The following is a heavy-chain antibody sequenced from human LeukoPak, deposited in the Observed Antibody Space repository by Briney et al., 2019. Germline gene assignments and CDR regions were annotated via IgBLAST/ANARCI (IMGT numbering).Heavy chain of an antibody. Sequence: SETLSLTCTVSGRSISSYYWNWIRQPAGKGLEWIGRVYTSGSTNYNPSLKSRVTMSLDTSKNQFSLRLTSVTAADTAVYYCARTHGYDIFSYWGQGTLVTVSS. CDR2: VYTSGST. CDR3: ARTHGYDIFSY. D-gene: IGHD3-9*01. J-gene: IGHJ4*02. V-gene: IGHV4-4*07. CDR1: GRSISSYY.